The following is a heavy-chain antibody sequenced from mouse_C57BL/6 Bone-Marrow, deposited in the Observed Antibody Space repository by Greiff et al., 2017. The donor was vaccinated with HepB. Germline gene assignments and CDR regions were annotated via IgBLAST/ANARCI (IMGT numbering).Heavy chain of an antibody. CDR1: GFSLTSYG. CDR2: IWSGGST. J-gene: IGHJ4*01. CDR3: ARNDGLLRAMDY. V-gene: IGHV2-2*01. Sequence: QVQLQQSGPGLVQPSQSLSITCTVSGFSLTSYGVHWVRQSPGKGLEWLGVIWSGGSTDYTAAFISRLSISKDNSKTQIFFKMNSLQADDTAIYYCARNDGLLRAMDYWGQGTSVTVSS. D-gene: IGHD2-3*01.